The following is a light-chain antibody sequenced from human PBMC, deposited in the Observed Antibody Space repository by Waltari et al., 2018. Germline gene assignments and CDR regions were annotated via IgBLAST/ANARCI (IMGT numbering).Light chain of an antibody. CDR1: QTINTF. CDR3: QQNYSNTIA. CDR2: AAS. Sequence: DIQMTQSPSSLSASVGDRVTITCRASQTINTFLNWYQQKPGNAPKLLIYAASNLHSGVPSRFSGSGSGTAFTLTISSLQPEDFATYYCQQNYSNTIAFGQGTRLDFK. V-gene: IGKV1-39*01. J-gene: IGKJ5*01.